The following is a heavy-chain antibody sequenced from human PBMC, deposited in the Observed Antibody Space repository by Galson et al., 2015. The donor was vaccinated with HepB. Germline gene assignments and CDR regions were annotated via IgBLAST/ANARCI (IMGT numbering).Heavy chain of an antibody. CDR2: TYYRSKWFN. CDR1: GDSVSSNSAV. J-gene: IGHJ4*02. V-gene: IGHV6-1*01. D-gene: IGHD2-8*02. Sequence: CAISGDSVSSNSAVWDWIRQSPSRGLEWLGRTYYRSKWFNDYAASVKSRITFNADTSKNHLSLLLNSVTPEDTAIYYCVRATGGPYYFDYWGQGTLVTVSS. CDR3: VRATGGPYYFDY.